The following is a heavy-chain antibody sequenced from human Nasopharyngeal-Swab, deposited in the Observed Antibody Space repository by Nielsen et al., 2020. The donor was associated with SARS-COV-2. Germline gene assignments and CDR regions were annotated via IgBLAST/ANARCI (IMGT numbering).Heavy chain of an antibody. CDR2: IKQDGSDK. CDR3: GRGGKLGALDI. Sequence: GESLKISCAASGLTFTNSWMSWVRQAPGKGLGWVANIKQDGSDKYYVDSVKGRFTISRDNAKNSLELQMNSLRVEDTAVYYCGRGGKLGALDIWGQGTMVTVSS. CDR1: GLTFTNSW. V-gene: IGHV3-7*01. D-gene: IGHD3-16*01. J-gene: IGHJ3*02.